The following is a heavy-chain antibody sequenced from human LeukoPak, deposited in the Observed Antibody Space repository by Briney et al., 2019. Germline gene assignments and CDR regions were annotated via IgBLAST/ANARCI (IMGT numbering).Heavy chain of an antibody. D-gene: IGHD2-2*01. V-gene: IGHV4-59*08. J-gene: IGHJ4*02. CDR2: IYYSGST. CDR1: GGSISRYY. Sequence: SETLSLTCSVTGGSISRYYWSWIRQPPGKGLEWIGYIYYSGSTNYHPSLKNRVTISVDTPNKQISLNLRSVTAADTAVYYCARLSSIIVPAAYLDFWGQGTLVTVSS. CDR3: ARLSSIIVPAAYLDF.